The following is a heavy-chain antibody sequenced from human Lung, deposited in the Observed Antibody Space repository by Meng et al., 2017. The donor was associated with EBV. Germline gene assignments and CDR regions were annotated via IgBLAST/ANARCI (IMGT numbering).Heavy chain of an antibody. CDR1: GYTFTSIT. Sequence: QVQLGQAGAEGKKPGASVKVSCKASGYTFTSITMNWVRQAPGQGLEWMGWINTNTGNPTYAQGFTGRFVFSLDTSVSTAYLQISSLKAEDTAVYYCARDKIAVAGITGDYWGQGTLVPSPQ. J-gene: IGHJ4*02. V-gene: IGHV7-4-1*02. D-gene: IGHD6-19*01. CDR3: ARDKIAVAGITGDY. CDR2: INTNTGNP.